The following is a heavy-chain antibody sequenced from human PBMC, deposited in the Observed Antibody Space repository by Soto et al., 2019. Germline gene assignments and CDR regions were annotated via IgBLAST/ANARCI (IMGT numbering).Heavy chain of an antibody. CDR3: HGYGY. CDR1: GFSVTANY. D-gene: IGHD5-12*01. CDR2: IYSGGST. Sequence: EVQVVESGGGLIQPGGSLRLSCEVSGFSVTANYMSWVPQAPGKGLGGVSVIYSGGSTYYIDSVKGRFSISRDISKNTLYIKMNSLRAEDTAVYYCHGYGYWGQGTLVTVSS. V-gene: IGHV3-53*01. J-gene: IGHJ4*02.